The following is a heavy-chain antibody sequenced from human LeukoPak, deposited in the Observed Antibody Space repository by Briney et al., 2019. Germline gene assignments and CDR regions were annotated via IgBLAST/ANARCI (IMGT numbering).Heavy chain of an antibody. CDR3: ARTYYDFWSGYQPTNWFDP. D-gene: IGHD3-3*01. CDR1: GGTFSSYA. Sequence: ASVKVSCKASGGTFSSYAISWVRQAPGQGLEWMGGIIPIFGTANYAQKFQGRVTITADKSTSTAYMELSSLRSEDTAVYYCARTYYDFWSGYQPTNWFDPWGQGTLVTVSS. J-gene: IGHJ5*02. V-gene: IGHV1-69*06. CDR2: IIPIFGTA.